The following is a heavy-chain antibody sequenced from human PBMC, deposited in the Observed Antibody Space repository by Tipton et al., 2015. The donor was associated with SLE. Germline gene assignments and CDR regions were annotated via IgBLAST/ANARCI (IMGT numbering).Heavy chain of an antibody. CDR1: GGSFSGYY. J-gene: IGHJ6*02. Sequence: GLVKPSETLSLTCDVYGGSFSGYYWSWIRQPPGKGLEWIGEINHSGSTNYNPSLKSRVTISVDTSKNQFSLKLSSVTAADTAVYYCARVEDIVVVVATYGMDLWGQGTTVTVSS. CDR2: INHSGST. D-gene: IGHD2-15*01. CDR3: ARVEDIVVVVATYGMDL. V-gene: IGHV4-34*01.